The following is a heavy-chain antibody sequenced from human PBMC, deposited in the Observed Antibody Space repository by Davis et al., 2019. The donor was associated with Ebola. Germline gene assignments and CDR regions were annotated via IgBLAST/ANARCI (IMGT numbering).Heavy chain of an antibody. Sequence: GESLKISCAASGFTFSSYSMNWARQAPGKGLEWVSYISSSSSTIYYADSVKGRFTISRDNAKNSLYLQMNSLRDEDTAVYYCARSWLSPYYYYGMDVWGKGTTVTVSS. CDR3: ARSWLSPYYYYGMDV. CDR1: GFTFSSYS. J-gene: IGHJ6*04. CDR2: ISSSSSTI. V-gene: IGHV3-48*02. D-gene: IGHD3-9*01.